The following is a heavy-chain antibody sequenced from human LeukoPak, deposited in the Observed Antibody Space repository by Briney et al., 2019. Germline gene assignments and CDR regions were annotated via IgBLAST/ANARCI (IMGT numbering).Heavy chain of an antibody. CDR2: VSFDGFYQ. V-gene: IGHV3-30*01. J-gene: IGHJ4*02. CDR3: ARDVRCSTISCKGYFDY. Sequence: GGSLRLSCAASGITFSNSWMHWVRQAPGKGLEWVAVVSFDGFYQDYADSVKGRFTISRDNSKNTLYLQMNSLGPEDTAVYYCARDVRCSTISCKGYFDYWVQGTQVTVSS. CDR1: GITFSNSW. D-gene: IGHD2-2*01.